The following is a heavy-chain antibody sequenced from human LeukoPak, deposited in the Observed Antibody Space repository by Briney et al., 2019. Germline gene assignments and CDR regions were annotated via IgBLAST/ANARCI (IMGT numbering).Heavy chain of an antibody. CDR2: ISPSGGST. D-gene: IGHD5-24*01. CDR3: ARDNSVRDEAWWFNP. CDR1: RYTFTSNY. Sequence: ASVKVSCTAFRYTFTSNYMHWVRQAPGQGPEWMGVISPSGGSTTYAQKFQGRVTLTRDMSTSTDYLELSSLRSEDTAVYYCARDNSVRDEAWWFNPWGQGTLVTVSS. J-gene: IGHJ5*02. V-gene: IGHV1-46*01.